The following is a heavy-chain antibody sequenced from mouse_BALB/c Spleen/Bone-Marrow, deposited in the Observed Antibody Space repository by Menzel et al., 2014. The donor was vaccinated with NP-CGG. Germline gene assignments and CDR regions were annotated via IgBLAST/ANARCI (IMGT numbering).Heavy chain of an antibody. CDR3: ARLGNYGYHDS. Sequence: EVNVVESGGGLVQPGGSLNLAWVASGFDFSRYWMSWARQAPGKGQEWIGEINPGSSTINYSPSLKDKFIISIDSAKNTLYLQVSTVRSEDTALYYCARLGNYGYHDSWGQGTALTVSS. J-gene: IGHJ2*01. CDR2: INPGSSTI. D-gene: IGHD1-2*01. CDR1: GFDFSRYW. V-gene: IGHV4-2*02.